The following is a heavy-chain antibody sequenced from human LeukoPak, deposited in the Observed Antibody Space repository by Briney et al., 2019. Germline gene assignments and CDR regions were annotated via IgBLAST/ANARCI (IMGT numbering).Heavy chain of an antibody. CDR1: GFTFSSYG. J-gene: IGHJ4*02. V-gene: IGHV3-53*01. Sequence: GGSLRLSCAASGFTFSSYGMSWVRQAPGKGLEWVSFIYSGTIHYSDSVKGRFTISRDNSKNTLYLQMNSLRAEDTAVYYCARRAGAYSHPYDYWGQGTLVTVSS. CDR3: ARRAGAYSHPYDY. D-gene: IGHD4/OR15-4a*01. CDR2: IYSGTI.